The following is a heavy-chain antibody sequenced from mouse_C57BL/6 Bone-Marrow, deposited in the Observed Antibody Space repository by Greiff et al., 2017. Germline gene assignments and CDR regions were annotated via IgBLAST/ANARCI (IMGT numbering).Heavy chain of an antibody. J-gene: IGHJ3*01. CDR2: IWGVGST. CDR3: ASDNYDYDVLFAY. V-gene: IGHV2-6*01. CDR1: GFSLTSYG. Sequence: QVQLKQSGPGLVAPSQSLSITCTVSGFSLTSYGVDWVRQSPGKGLEWLGVIWGVGSTNYNSAIKSRLSISKDNSKSQVFLKMNSLQTDDTAMYYCASDNYDYDVLFAYWGQGTLVTVSA. D-gene: IGHD2-4*01.